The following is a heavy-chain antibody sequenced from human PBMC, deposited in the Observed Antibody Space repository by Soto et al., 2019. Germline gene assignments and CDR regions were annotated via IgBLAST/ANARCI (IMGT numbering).Heavy chain of an antibody. CDR2: ISSTTNYI. J-gene: IGHJ6*02. CDR3: ARDETGPDV. Sequence: GGSLRLSCAASGFTFTRYSMNWVRQAPGKGLEWVSSISSTTNYIYYADSMKGRFTVSRDNAKNSVYLEMNSLSAEDTAVYYCARDETGPDVWGQGTTVTVSS. V-gene: IGHV3-21*01. CDR1: GFTFTRYS.